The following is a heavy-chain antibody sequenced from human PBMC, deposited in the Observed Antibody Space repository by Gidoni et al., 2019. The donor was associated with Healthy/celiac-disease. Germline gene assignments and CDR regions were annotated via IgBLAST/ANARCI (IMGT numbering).Heavy chain of an antibody. CDR2: INPNSGGT. Sequence: QVQLVQSGAEVKKPGASVKVSCKASGYTFTGYYMHWVRQAPGQGLEWMGWINPNSGGTNYAQKFQGRVTMTRDTSISTAYMELSRLRSDDTAVYYCARDPPRPGGSAWELLNGDYWGQGTLVTVSS. J-gene: IGHJ4*02. V-gene: IGHV1-2*02. CDR1: GYTFTGYY. D-gene: IGHD1-26*01. CDR3: ARDPPRPGGSAWELLNGDY.